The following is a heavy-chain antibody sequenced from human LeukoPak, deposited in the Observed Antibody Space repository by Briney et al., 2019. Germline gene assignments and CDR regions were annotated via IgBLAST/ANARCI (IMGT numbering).Heavy chain of an antibody. CDR2: IKSEGSST. D-gene: IGHD5-18*01. J-gene: IGHJ4*02. CDR1: GFTFSSYW. V-gene: IGHV3-74*01. CDR3: ARVSVQLWSSSDY. Sequence: PGGSLRLSCAASGFTFSSYWMHWVRQAPGKGLVWVSRIKSEGSSTSYADSVKGRFTISRDNAKNTLYLQMNSLRAEDTAVYYCARVSVQLWSSSDYWGQGTLVTVSS.